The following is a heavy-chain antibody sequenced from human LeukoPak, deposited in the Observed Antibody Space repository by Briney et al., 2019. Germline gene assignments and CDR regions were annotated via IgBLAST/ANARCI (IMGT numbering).Heavy chain of an antibody. CDR3: ARGMAAAGNNWFDP. D-gene: IGHD6-13*01. CDR2: IYYGGST. J-gene: IGHJ5*02. V-gene: IGHV4-59*01. CDR1: GGSLSNYY. Sequence: SETLSLTCTVSGGSLSNYYWSWIRQPPGKGLEWIGYIYYGGSTNYNPSLKSRVSISVDTSNNQFSLKLRSVTAADTAIYYCARGMAAAGNNWFDPWGQGTLVTVSS.